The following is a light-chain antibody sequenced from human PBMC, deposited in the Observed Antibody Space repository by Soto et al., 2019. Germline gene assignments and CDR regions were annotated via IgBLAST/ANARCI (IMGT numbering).Light chain of an antibody. Sequence: QSVLTQPPSVSGAPGQRVTISCTGSNSDIGAGYDVHWYQQLPGTAPKLVIYANNNRPSGVPDRFSASKSGTSASLAITGLQADDEADYYCQSYDSRLRGVFGTGTKLTVL. CDR1: NSDIGAGYD. V-gene: IGLV1-40*01. CDR2: ANN. J-gene: IGLJ1*01. CDR3: QSYDSRLRGV.